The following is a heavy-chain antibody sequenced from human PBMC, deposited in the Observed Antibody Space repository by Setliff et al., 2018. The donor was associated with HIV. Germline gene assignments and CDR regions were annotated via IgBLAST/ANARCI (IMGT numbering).Heavy chain of an antibody. V-gene: IGHV1-3*01. CDR3: ARGSSVGWEVLRTDY. Sequence: ASVKVSCKASGYTFTTYAIHWVRQAPGQRLEWMGWINGGNGNTKYSQKFQGRVTITRDTSASTAYMELSSLRSEDTAVYYCARGSSVGWEVLRTDYWGQGTVVTAPQ. CDR1: GYTFTTYA. CDR2: INGGNGNT. J-gene: IGHJ4*02. D-gene: IGHD1-26*01.